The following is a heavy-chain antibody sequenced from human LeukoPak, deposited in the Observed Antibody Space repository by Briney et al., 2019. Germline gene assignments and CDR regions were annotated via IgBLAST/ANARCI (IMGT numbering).Heavy chain of an antibody. CDR3: AKATEPDTVATPYDAFDI. CDR2: ISWNSGSI. CDR1: GFTFDDYA. D-gene: IGHD4-23*01. J-gene: IGHJ3*02. V-gene: IGHV3-9*01. Sequence: GGSLRLSCAASGFTFDDYAMHWVRQAPGKGLEWVSGISWNSGSIGYADSVKGRFTISRDNAKNSLYLQMNSLRAEDTALYYCAKATEPDTVATPYDAFDIWGQGTMVTVSS.